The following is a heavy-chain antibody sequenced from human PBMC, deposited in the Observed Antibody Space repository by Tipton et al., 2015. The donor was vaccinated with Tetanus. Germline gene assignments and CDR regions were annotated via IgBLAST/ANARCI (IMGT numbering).Heavy chain of an antibody. Sequence: QLVQSGAEVKKPGESLKISCKGSGYSFANYWLGWVRQMPGKGLVWMGIIFPTDSDTRYSPSLQGQVTISADKSISTAYLQWSSLKASDTAMYYCARRDTAMAWADYWGQGTLVTVSS. CDR2: IFPTDSDT. J-gene: IGHJ4*02. CDR1: GYSFANYW. V-gene: IGHV5-51*01. D-gene: IGHD5-18*01. CDR3: ARRDTAMAWADY.